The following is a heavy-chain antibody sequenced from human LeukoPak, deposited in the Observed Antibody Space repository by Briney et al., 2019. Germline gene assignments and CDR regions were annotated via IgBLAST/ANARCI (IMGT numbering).Heavy chain of an antibody. CDR2: ISGSDGST. V-gene: IGHV3-23*01. Sequence: GGSLRLSCAASGFTFSSYAMSWVRQAPGKGLEWVSSISGSDGSTYYADSVKGRFTISRDNAKNSLYLQMNSLRAEDTAVYYCASLSSIAAAGYGDYWGQGTLVTVSS. CDR3: ASLSSIAAAGYGDY. D-gene: IGHD6-13*01. CDR1: GFTFSSYA. J-gene: IGHJ4*02.